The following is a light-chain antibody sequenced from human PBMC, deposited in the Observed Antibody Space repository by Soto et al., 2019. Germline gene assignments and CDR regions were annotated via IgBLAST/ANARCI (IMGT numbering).Light chain of an antibody. CDR3: QQTLSVNRK. Sequence: DIQMTQSPRFLSASVGDRVTITCRASQNIRTYLTWYQQKPGKGPTVLIYAASTLQRGVPSRFSGSTTGTDFTLTITGLQPEDSATYYCQQTLSVNRKCGLGTKVDIK. CDR1: QNIRTY. J-gene: IGKJ1*01. V-gene: IGKV1-39*01. CDR2: AAS.